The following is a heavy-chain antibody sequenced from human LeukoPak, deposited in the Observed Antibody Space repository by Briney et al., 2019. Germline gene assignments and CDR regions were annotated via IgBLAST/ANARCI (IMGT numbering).Heavy chain of an antibody. CDR2: ISYSGTP. J-gene: IGHJ6*03. CDR3: VRGNVKHYHSVADEYYYYMDV. V-gene: IGHV4-34*01. D-gene: IGHD6-19*01. CDR1: GDPFSGFY. Sequence: PSETLSLTCAVSGDPFSGFYWTWVRQAPGKGLEWIGEISYSGTPRYHPSLNSRLTITLDTSKKQISLNLSPVTATDTAVYFCVRGNVKHYHSVADEYYYYMDVWGKGTAVIVSS.